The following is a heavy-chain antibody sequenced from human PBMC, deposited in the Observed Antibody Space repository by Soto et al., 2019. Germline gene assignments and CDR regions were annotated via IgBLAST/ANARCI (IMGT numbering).Heavy chain of an antibody. J-gene: IGHJ4*02. V-gene: IGHV3-21*01. CDR3: VRVEVRGVIPGG. D-gene: IGHD3-10*01. Sequence: EVQLVESGGGLVKPGGSLRLSCAASGFTFSSYSMNWVRQAPGKGLEWVSSISSSSSYIYYADSVKGRFTTSRDNAKNSLYLQMNSLRAEDTAVYYCVRVEVRGVIPGGWGQGTLVTVSS. CDR1: GFTFSSYS. CDR2: ISSSSSYI.